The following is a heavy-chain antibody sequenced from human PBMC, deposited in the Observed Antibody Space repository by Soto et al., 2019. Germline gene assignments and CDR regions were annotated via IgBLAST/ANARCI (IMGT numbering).Heavy chain of an antibody. Sequence: EVQLVESGGGLVQPGGSLRPSCAASGFIFSSYDVHWVRQAPGKGLEWVSVITTTGDTYYEASVKGRFTISRENAENSLYLQMNSLRAEDAAVYYCARGDPLNYGSYPYWNYYGMDVWGRGTTVTVSS. CDR1: GFIFSSYD. D-gene: IGHD1-1*01. CDR2: ITTTGDT. CDR3: ARGDPLNYGSYPYWNYYGMDV. V-gene: IGHV3-13*01. J-gene: IGHJ6*02.